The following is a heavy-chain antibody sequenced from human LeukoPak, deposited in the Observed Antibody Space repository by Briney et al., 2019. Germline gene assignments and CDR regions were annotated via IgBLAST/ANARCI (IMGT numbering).Heavy chain of an antibody. CDR3: ARGFLTSGDYA. CDR1: GFTFSSYE. Sequence: PGGSLRLSCAASGFTFSSYEMNWVRQAPGKGLEGVSYISSSGSTIYYADSVKGRFTISRDNAKNSLYLQMNSLRAEDTAVYYCARGFLTSGDYAWGQGTLVTVSS. D-gene: IGHD4-17*01. V-gene: IGHV3-48*03. J-gene: IGHJ5*02. CDR2: ISSSGSTI.